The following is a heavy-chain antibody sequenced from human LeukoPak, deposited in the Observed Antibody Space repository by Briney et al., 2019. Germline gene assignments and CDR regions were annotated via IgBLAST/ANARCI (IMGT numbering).Heavy chain of an antibody. CDR1: KFTFSNAW. CDR3: AKDGVRGVIIKWWFLL. CDR2: IKPNTDGGTA. D-gene: IGHD3-10*01. V-gene: IGHV3-15*01. J-gene: IGHJ4*02. Sequence: GGSLRLSCSASKFTFSNAWMSWGRQAPGKGLEWLGRIKPNTDGGTAAYAAPVEDRFTISRDDLKGMLYLQMNSLGAEDTAVYYCAKDGVRGVIIKWWFLLWGQGTLVTVSS.